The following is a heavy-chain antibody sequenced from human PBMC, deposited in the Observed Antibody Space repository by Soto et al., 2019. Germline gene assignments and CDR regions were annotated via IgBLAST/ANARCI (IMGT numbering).Heavy chain of an antibody. CDR3: ARTLLHSGSYYSQMDWYFDL. CDR2: INPNSGGT. CDR1: GYTFTGYY. Sequence: QVPLVQSGAEVKKPGASVKVSCKASGYTFTGYYMHWVRQAPGQGLEWMGWINPNSGGTNYAQKFQGWVTMTRDTSISTAYMELSRLRSDDTAVYYGARTLLHSGSYYSQMDWYFDLWGRGTLVTVSS. D-gene: IGHD1-26*01. V-gene: IGHV1-2*04. J-gene: IGHJ2*01.